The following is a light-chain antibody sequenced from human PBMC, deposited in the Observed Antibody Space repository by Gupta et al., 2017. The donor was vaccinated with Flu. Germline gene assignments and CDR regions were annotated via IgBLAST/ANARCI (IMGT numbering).Light chain of an antibody. CDR3: QQSSKTPHT. CDR2: AAS. Sequence: GDNVVITCRASQTIGTYLNWYQQKPGGAPKLLIYAASRLHGGVSARFIGSGSGSDFTLTITSLQPEDFASYYCQQSSKTPHTFGQGT. V-gene: IGKV1-39*01. J-gene: IGKJ2*01. CDR1: QTIGTY.